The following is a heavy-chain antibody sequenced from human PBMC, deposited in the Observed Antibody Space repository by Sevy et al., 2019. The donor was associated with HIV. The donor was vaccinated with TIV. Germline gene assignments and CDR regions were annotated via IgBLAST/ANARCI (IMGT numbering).Heavy chain of an antibody. J-gene: IGHJ6*02. Sequence: ASVKVSCKASGYTFTDYYTHWVRQAPGQGLEWMGWIDPKSGGTKYPQKFKGRITMTRDTSISTAYLALSRLRSDDTAVYLCAREFYDSWSGPIDFFYGMDVWGQGTTVTVSS. CDR1: GYTFTDYY. V-gene: IGHV1-2*02. CDR2: IDPKSGGT. CDR3: AREFYDSWSGPIDFFYGMDV. D-gene: IGHD3-3*01.